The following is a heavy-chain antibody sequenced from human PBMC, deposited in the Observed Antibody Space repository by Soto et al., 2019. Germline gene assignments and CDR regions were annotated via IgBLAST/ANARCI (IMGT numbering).Heavy chain of an antibody. CDR2: IFSSGST. D-gene: IGHD2-21*02. V-gene: IGHV4-4*07. CDR1: GGSITYYS. J-gene: IGHJ5*02. CDR3: ARDQGVVVTADNWFDP. Sequence: NPSETLSLTCTVSGGSITYYSWVWSRQPAGKGLEWIGRIFSSGSTNYNPSLKGRITMSLDTSKNQFSLKLNSATATDTAVYFCARDQGVVVTADNWFDPWGQGILVTVS.